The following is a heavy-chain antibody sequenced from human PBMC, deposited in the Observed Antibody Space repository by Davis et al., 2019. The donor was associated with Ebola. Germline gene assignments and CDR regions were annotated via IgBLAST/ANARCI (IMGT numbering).Heavy chain of an antibody. CDR3: ARGDLEWEVLTPVDY. CDR2: ISSNGGST. Sequence: PGGSLRLSCAASGFTFSSHAMHWVRQAPGKGLEYVSAISSNGGSTYYANSVKGRFTISRDNSKNTLYLQMGSLRAEDMAVYYCARGDLEWEVLTPVDYWGQGTLVTVSS. D-gene: IGHD3-3*01. V-gene: IGHV3-64*01. J-gene: IGHJ4*02. CDR1: GFTFSSHA.